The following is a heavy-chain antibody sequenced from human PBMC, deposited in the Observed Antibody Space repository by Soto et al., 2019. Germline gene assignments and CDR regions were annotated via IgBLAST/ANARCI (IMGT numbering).Heavy chain of an antibody. CDR1: FGSISNYY. Sequence: DSLSLPCTVSFGSISNYYWSWIRQATGKGLEWIGRIYTGGSINYNPSPKSRVTMSVDTSKQQFSLKLTSVTAADTAVYYCARDLDSSGFSPDWFDPWGQGTLVTVSS. D-gene: IGHD3-22*01. J-gene: IGHJ5*02. CDR3: ARDLDSSGFSPDWFDP. CDR2: IYTGGSI. V-gene: IGHV4-4*07.